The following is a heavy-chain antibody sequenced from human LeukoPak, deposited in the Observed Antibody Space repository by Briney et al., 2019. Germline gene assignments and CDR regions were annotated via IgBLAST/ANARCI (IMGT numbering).Heavy chain of an antibody. Sequence: PSETLSLTCTVSGGSISSYYWSWIRQPPGKGLEWIGYIYYSGSTNYNPSLKSRVTISVDTSKNQFSLKLSSVTAADTAVYYCASALYSSSPESAFDIWGQGTMVTVSS. CDR2: IYYSGST. J-gene: IGHJ3*02. CDR1: GGSISSYY. D-gene: IGHD6-13*01. V-gene: IGHV4-59*01. CDR3: ASALYSSSPESAFDI.